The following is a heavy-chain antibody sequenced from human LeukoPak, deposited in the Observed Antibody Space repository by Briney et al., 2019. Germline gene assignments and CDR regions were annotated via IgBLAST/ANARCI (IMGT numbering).Heavy chain of an antibody. CDR3: YGANADH. D-gene: IGHD4-23*01. CDR1: GFTFSSYW. Sequence: GGSLRLSCAASGFTFSSYWMHWVSQAPGKGLVWVSGINTDGSSTSYADSVKGRFTISRDNAKNTLYLQMNSLRAEDTALYYCYGANADHWGQGTLVTVSS. V-gene: IGHV3-74*01. J-gene: IGHJ1*01. CDR2: INTDGSST.